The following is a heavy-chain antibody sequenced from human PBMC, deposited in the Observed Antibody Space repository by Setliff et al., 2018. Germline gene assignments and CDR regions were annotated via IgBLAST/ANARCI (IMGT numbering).Heavy chain of an antibody. D-gene: IGHD3-16*01. V-gene: IGHV1-8*01. Sequence: GASVKVSCKASGYSFISYDINWVRQAPGQGLEWMGWMNPERDNTGYAQKFQGRVTMTGHASISTAYMELTSLTSEDTAVYYCVRNPLGPEASTPGGYWGQGTLDTVSS. CDR3: VRNPLGPEASTPGGY. J-gene: IGHJ4*02. CDR2: MNPERDNT. CDR1: GYSFISYD.